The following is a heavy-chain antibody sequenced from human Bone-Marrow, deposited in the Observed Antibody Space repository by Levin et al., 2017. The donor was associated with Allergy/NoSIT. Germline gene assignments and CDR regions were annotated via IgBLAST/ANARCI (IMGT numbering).Heavy chain of an antibody. CDR3: TTGYITSYDYYGMDV. CDR1: GFTFRTAW. J-gene: IGHJ6*02. D-gene: IGHD3-3*01. CDR2: IRNKAHGGTA. V-gene: IGHV3-15*01. Sequence: SCAASGFTFRTAWMSWVRQAPGKGLEWVGLIRNKAHGGTAEYAAPVRGRFSISRNDSRSTLYLELNSLKTEDTAVYYCTTGYITSYDYYGMDVWGQGTTVTVSS.